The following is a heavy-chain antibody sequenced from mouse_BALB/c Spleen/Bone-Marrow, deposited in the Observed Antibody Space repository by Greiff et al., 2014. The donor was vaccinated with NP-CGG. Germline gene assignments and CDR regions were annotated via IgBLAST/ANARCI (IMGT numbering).Heavy chain of an antibody. CDR3: AKYYYGNSLFAY. J-gene: IGHJ3*01. CDR1: GFNIKDTY. V-gene: IGHV14-3*02. D-gene: IGHD1-1*01. Sequence: EVQLQQSGAELVKPGVSVKLSCTASGFNIKDTYMHWVKQRPEQGLEWIGRIDPANGNTKYDPKFQGKATITADTSSNTAYLQLSSLTSGDTAVYYCAKYYYGNSLFAYWGQGTLVTVSA. CDR2: IDPANGNT.